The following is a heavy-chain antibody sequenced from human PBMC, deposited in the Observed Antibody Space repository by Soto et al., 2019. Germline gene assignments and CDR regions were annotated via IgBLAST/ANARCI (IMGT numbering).Heavy chain of an antibody. CDR2: RSYDGSNK. J-gene: IGHJ4*02. V-gene: IGHV3-30*18. Sequence: QVQLVESGGGVVQPGRSLRLSCAASGFTFSSYGMHWVRQAPGKGLEWVAVRSYDGSNKYYADSVKGRFTISRDNSKNPLYLQMNSLRAEDTAVYYCAKTKAYYDFWSGYPIDYWGQGTLVTVSS. D-gene: IGHD3-3*01. CDR1: GFTFSSYG. CDR3: AKTKAYYDFWSGYPIDY.